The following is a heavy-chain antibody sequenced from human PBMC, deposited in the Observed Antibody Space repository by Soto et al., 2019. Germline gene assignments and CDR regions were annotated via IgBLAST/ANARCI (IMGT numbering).Heavy chain of an antibody. CDR3: AKTGGSGWHLSD. CDR2: IYYSGST. J-gene: IGHJ4*02. D-gene: IGHD6-19*01. CDR1: GGSISSYY. V-gene: IGHV4-59*08. Sequence: SETLSLTCTVSGGSISSYYWSWIRQPPGKGLEWIGYIYYSGSTNYNPSLKSRVTISVDTSKNQFSLKLSSVTAADTALYFCAKTGGSGWHLSDWGQGILVTVSS.